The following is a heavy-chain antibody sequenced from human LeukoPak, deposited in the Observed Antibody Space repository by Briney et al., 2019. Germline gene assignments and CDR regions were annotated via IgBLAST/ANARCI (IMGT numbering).Heavy chain of an antibody. Sequence: GASVKVSCKAAGYTFTGYYIHWVTQAPGQGLEWMRWINPNSGGTYYAQKFQGRVTMTRDTSMSTAYMELSWLRSDDTALYYCARLIPPDGDYRCWFDLWGEGPRVTVPS. V-gene: IGHV1-2*02. J-gene: IGHJ5*02. D-gene: IGHD4-17*01. CDR3: ARLIPPDGDYRCWFDL. CDR1: GYTFTGYY. CDR2: INPNSGGT.